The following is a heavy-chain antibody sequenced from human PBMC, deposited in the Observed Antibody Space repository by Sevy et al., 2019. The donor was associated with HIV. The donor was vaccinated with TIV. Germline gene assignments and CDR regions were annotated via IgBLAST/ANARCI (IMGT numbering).Heavy chain of an antibody. CDR1: GFSFSSYG. CDR3: VKEGGGGGGDH. D-gene: IGHD3-10*01. V-gene: IGHV3-30*02. CDR2: IQYDGSDK. Sequence: GGSLRLSCAASGFSFSSYGMHWVRQAPGKGLEWMSYIQYDGSDKDYGYSVKGRFTISRDNSKNTLYLQMNSLRVEDTALFYCVKEGGGGGGDHWGQGTLVTVSS. J-gene: IGHJ4*02.